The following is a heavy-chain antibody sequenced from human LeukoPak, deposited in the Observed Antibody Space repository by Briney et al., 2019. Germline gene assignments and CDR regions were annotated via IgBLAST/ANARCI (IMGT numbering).Heavy chain of an antibody. CDR3: TRRSPGTMFES. CDR1: GFTVSSNY. V-gene: IGHV4-39*01. J-gene: IGHJ4*02. CDR2: IYYSGRA. Sequence: GSLRLSCAASGFTVSSNYMSWVRQPPGKGLEWIATIYYSGRASYNPSLKSRLATSVDTSKNQFSLKLNSVTAADTAVYYCTRRSPGTMFESRGQGTLVTVSS. D-gene: IGHD3-10*01.